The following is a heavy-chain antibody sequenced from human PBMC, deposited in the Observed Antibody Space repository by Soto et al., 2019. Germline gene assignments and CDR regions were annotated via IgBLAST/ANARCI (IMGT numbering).Heavy chain of an antibody. J-gene: IGHJ6*02. CDR3: ATGSFTSTGGRIGYHYNAMDV. V-gene: IGHV1-69*01. CDR1: GHTFSSHS. CDR2: IIPIFVPA. D-gene: IGHD2-2*01. Sequence: QVQLVQSGAEVKKPGSSVKVSCKSSGHTFSSHSINWVRQAPGQGLEWMGGIIPIFVPANFAKKFQGRVTITADESTTTAYMELNSLRSEDTAVYYCATGSFTSTGGRIGYHYNAMDVWGQGTTVTVSS.